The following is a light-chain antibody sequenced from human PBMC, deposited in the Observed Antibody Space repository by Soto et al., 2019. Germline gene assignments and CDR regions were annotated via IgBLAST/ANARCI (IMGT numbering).Light chain of an antibody. CDR2: YVS. V-gene: IGLV2-14*03. CDR3: NSYTSSSTHV. Sequence: QSALTQPASVSGSPGQSITISCTGTSSDVGGYNYVSWYQQHPGKAPKLIISYVSNRPSGVSNRFSGSKSGNTASLTISGLQAEDEADYYCNSYTSSSTHVFGTGTKLTVL. CDR1: SSDVGGYNY. J-gene: IGLJ1*01.